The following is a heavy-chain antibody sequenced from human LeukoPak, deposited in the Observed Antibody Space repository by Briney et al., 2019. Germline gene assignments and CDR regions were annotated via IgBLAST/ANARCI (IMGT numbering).Heavy chain of an antibody. CDR3: ARDSSGWYYSDY. CDR2: IYYSGST. D-gene: IGHD6-19*01. J-gene: IGHJ4*02. V-gene: IGHV4-59*01. CDR1: GGSISSYY. Sequence: SETLSLTCTVSGGSISSYYWSWIRQPPGKGLEWIGYIYYSGSTNYSPSLKSRVTISVDTSKNQFSLKLSSVTAADTAVYYCARDSSGWYYSDYWGQGTLVTVSS.